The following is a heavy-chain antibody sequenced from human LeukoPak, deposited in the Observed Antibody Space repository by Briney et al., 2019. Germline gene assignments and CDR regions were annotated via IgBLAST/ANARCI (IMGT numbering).Heavy chain of an antibody. CDR3: AWSGYSYGTIDY. V-gene: IGHV1-69*13. CDR2: IIPIFGTA. CDR1: GGTFSSYA. Sequence: SVKVSCKASGGTFSSYAISWVRQAPGQGLEWMGGIIPIFGTANYAQKFQGRVTITADESTSTAYMELSSLRSEDTAVYYCAWSGYSYGTIDYRGQGTLVTVSS. J-gene: IGHJ4*02. D-gene: IGHD5-18*01.